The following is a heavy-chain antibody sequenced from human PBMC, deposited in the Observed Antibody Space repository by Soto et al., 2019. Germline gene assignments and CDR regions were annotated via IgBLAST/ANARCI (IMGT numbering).Heavy chain of an antibody. CDR3: ARPPRRYYYGMDV. J-gene: IGHJ6*02. CDR1: GGSISSYY. Sequence: SETLSLTCTVSGGSISSYYWSWIRQPPGKGLEWIGSIYYSGSTYYNPSLKSRVTISVDTSKNQFSLKLSSVTAADTAVYYCARPPRRYYYGMDVWGQGTTVTVSS. D-gene: IGHD3-10*01. CDR2: IYYSGST. V-gene: IGHV4-59*05.